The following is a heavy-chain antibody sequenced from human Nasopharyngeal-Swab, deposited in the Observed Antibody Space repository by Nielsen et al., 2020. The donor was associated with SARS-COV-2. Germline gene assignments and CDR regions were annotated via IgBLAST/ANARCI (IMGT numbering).Heavy chain of an antibody. CDR3: AREGLGNDFDY. Sequence: GGSLRLSCAASGFTFSDYYTSWVRQAPGKGLEWASVIYSGGSTYYADSVKGRYTISRDNSKNTLYLQMNSLRAEDTAVYYCAREGLGNDFDYWGQGTLVTVPS. V-gene: IGHV3-53*01. CDR1: GFTFSDYY. J-gene: IGHJ4*02. CDR2: IYSGGST. D-gene: IGHD5-12*01.